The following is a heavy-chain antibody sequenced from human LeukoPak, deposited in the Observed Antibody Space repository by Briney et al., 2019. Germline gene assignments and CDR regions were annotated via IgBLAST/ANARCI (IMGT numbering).Heavy chain of an antibody. J-gene: IGHJ4*02. CDR3: ARVLVSGYYGSGSYYNALPRYYFDY. V-gene: IGHV3-11*05. CDR2: ISSSSSYT. CDR1: GFTFSDYY. D-gene: IGHD3-10*01. Sequence: GGSLRLSCAASGFTFSDYYMSCIRQAPGKGLEWVSYISSSSSYTNYADSVKGRFTISRDNAKNSLYLQMNSLRAEDTAVYYCARVLVSGYYGSGSYYNALPRYYFDYWGQGTLVTVSS.